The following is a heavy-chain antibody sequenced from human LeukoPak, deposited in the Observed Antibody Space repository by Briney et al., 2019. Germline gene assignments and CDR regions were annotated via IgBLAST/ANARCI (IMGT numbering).Heavy chain of an antibody. CDR2: IYYSGTT. CDR1: GGSMSSHY. D-gene: IGHD3-22*01. CDR3: ARLFDNDSSGYPDTFDM. V-gene: IGHV4-59*11. Sequence: SETLSLTCTVSGGSMSSHYWSWIRQPPGKGLEWIGFIYYSGTTKYSPSLQSRVTMLLDTPKNQFSLKLTSVTAADTALYYCARLFDNDSSGYPDTFDMWGQGTMVTVSS. J-gene: IGHJ3*02.